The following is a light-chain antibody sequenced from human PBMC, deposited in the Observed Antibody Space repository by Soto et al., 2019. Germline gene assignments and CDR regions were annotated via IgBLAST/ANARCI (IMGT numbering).Light chain of an antibody. J-gene: IGKJ4*01. CDR3: QQTYDSLVS. CDR2: GSS. CDR1: QTISDY. V-gene: IGKV1-39*01. Sequence: DIPMTQSPSSLSASVGDRFTITCRASQTISDYLHWYQQKPGKAPTLLIYGSSSLQTGVPPRFSGSGSGTEFTLTISSLQPEDFGTYYCQQTYDSLVSFGGGTKVDI.